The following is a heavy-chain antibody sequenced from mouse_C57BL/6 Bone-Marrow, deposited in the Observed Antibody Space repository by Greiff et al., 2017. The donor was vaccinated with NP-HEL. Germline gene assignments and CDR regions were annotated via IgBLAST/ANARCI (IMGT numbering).Heavy chain of an antibody. CDR1: GFTFSDYY. V-gene: IGHV5-16*01. CDR2: INYDSSST. Sequence: EVKLVESEGGLVQPGSSMKLSCTASGFTFSDYYMAWVRQVPEKGLEWVANINYDSSSTYYLDSLKSRFIISRDNAKNILYLQMRSLKSEDTATYYCARFITTVVATDGWYFDVWGTGTTVTVSS. J-gene: IGHJ1*03. D-gene: IGHD1-1*01. CDR3: ARFITTVVATDGWYFDV.